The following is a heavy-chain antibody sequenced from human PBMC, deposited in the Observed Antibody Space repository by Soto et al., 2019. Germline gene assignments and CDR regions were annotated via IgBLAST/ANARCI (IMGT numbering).Heavy chain of an antibody. CDR3: ARVRRGAARPYYYYYMDV. J-gene: IGHJ6*03. Sequence: GGSLRLSCAASGFSVCSNYMRWVRQAPGKGLEWVSAIGSAGDTYYPGSVKGRFTISRENAKNSLYLQMNSLRAGDTAVYYCARVRRGAARPYYYYYMDVWGKGITVTVSS. V-gene: IGHV3-13*01. CDR2: IGSAGDT. D-gene: IGHD6-6*01. CDR1: GFSVCSNY.